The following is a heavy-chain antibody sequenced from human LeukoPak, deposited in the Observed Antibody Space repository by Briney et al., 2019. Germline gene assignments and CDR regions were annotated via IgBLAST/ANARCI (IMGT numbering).Heavy chain of an antibody. Sequence: GGSLRLSCAASGFTFSSYAMHWVRQAPGKGLEWVAVISYDGSNKYYADSVKGRFTISRDNSKNTLYLQMNSLRAEDTAVYYCARNQRAFFDYWGQGTLVTVSS. CDR2: ISYDGSNK. J-gene: IGHJ4*02. CDR1: GFTFSSYA. CDR3: ARNQRAFFDY. D-gene: IGHD3-3*02. V-gene: IGHV3-30-3*01.